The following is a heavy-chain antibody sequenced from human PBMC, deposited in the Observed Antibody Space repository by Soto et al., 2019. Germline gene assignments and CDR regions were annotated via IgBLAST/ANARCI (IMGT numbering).Heavy chain of an antibody. CDR2: ISNDGSNE. D-gene: IGHD3-10*01. J-gene: IGHJ4*02. V-gene: IGHV3-30*18. CDR1: GFTFRWFG. CDR3: AKGEVRGIIPSYFDY. Sequence: RLSCAGSGFTFRWFGMNWVRQAPGKGLEWVARISNDGSNEYYVDSVKGRFTISRDNSKNTLYLQMDSLRAEDTAVYYCAKGEVRGIIPSYFDYWGLGTLVTAPQ.